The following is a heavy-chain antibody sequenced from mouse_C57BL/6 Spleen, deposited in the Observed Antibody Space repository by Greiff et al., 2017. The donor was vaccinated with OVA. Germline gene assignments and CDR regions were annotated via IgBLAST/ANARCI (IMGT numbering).Heavy chain of an antibody. CDR3: ARSGVTTPAWFAY. V-gene: IGHV1-42*01. Sequence: VQLQQSGPELVKPGASVKISCKASGYSFTGYYMNWVKQSPEKSLEWIGEINPSTGGTTYNQKFKAKATLTVDKSSSTAYMQLKSLTSEDSAVYYCARSGVTTPAWFAYWGQGTLSLSLQ. J-gene: IGHJ3*01. D-gene: IGHD2-2*01. CDR2: INPSTGGT. CDR1: GYSFTGYY.